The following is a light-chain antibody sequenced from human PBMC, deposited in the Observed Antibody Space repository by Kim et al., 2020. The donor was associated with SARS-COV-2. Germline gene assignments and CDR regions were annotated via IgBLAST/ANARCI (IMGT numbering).Light chain of an antibody. V-gene: IGKV1-5*03. CDR2: KAS. J-gene: IGKJ4*01. CDR1: QSISSW. Sequence: ASVGDRVTITCRASQSISSWLAWYQQKPGKAPKLLIYKASNLETGVPSRFSGSGSGTEFTLTISSLQPDDFATYYCQQYHGYPLTFGGGTKVDIK. CDR3: QQYHGYPLT.